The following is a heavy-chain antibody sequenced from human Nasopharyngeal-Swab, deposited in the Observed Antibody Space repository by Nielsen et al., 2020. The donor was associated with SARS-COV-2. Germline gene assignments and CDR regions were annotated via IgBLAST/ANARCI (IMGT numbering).Heavy chain of an antibody. V-gene: IGHV3-30*03. J-gene: IGHJ4*02. Sequence: GESLKISCAASGFTFSSYGMYWVRQAPGKGLEWVAVISYDGSNKYYADSVKGRFTISRDNSKNTLYLQMNSLRAEDTAVYYCARDLEVGLSSYSNQDYWGQGTLVTVSS. CDR3: ARDLEVGLSSYSNQDY. CDR2: ISYDGSNK. CDR1: GFTFSSYG. D-gene: IGHD4-11*01.